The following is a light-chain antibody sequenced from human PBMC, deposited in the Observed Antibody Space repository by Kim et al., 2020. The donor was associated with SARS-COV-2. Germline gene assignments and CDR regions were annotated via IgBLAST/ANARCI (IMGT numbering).Light chain of an antibody. CDR2: GAS. CDR1: QSVSSN. CDR3: QQYKNWPRT. J-gene: IGKJ1*01. Sequence: VSPGDRATLSCRASQSVSSNLVWYQQKPGQALRLLIYGASTRATGIPARFSGSGSGTEFTLTISSLQSEDFAVYYCQQYKNWPRTFGQGTKVDIK. V-gene: IGKV3-15*01.